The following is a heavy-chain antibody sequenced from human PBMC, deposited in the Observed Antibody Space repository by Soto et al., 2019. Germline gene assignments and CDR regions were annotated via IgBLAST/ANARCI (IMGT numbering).Heavy chain of an antibody. D-gene: IGHD2-2*02. CDR3: AGLSAAILYYYYGMDV. CDR2: LNHSRST. J-gene: IGHJ6*02. Sequence: PSETLSLTCAVYGGSFSGYYWSWIRQPPGKGLEWEGELNHSRSTNTNPSLKCRVTISVDTSKNQFSLKLSSVAAADTAVYYHAGLSAAILYYYYGMDVWGQGTTVTLAS. V-gene: IGHV4-34*01. CDR1: GGSFSGYY.